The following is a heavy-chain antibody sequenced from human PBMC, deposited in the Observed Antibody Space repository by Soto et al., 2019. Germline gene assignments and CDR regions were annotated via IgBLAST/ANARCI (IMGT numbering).Heavy chain of an antibody. D-gene: IGHD2-15*01. CDR2: IIGSGGST. CDR1: GFTFSSYA. J-gene: IGHJ6*03. V-gene: IGHV3-23*01. Sequence: LRLSCAASGFTFSSYAMSWVRQAPGKGLEWVSAIIGSGGSTYYADSVKGRFTISRDNSKNTLYLQMNSLRAEDMVVYYCAKDAYCSGGSCYSGYYYYYYMDVWGRGTTVTVSS. CDR3: AKDAYCSGGSCYSGYYYYYYMDV.